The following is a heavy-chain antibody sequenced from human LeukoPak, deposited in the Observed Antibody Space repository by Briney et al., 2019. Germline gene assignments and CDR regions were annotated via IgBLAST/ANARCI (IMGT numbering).Heavy chain of an antibody. CDR3: AREVGYDSSLGS. J-gene: IGHJ4*02. CDR1: GFTFSNYS. D-gene: IGHD3-22*01. CDR2: ISSSSSYI. Sequence: GGSLRLSCAASGFTFSNYSMNWVRQAPGKGLEWVSSISSSSSYIYYADSVKGRFTISRDNAKNSLYLQMNSLRAEDTAVYYCAREVGYDSSLGSWGQGTLVTVSS. V-gene: IGHV3-21*01.